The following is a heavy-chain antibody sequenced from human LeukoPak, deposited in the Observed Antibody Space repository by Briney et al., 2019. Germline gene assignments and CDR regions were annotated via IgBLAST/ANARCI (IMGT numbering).Heavy chain of an antibody. CDR1: GGTFSSYA. D-gene: IGHD3-10*01. V-gene: IGHV1-69*13. CDR2: LIPIFGTA. J-gene: IGHJ6*02. Sequence: SVKVSCKASGGTFSSYAISWVRQAPGQGLEWMGGLIPIFGTANYAQKFQGRVTITADESTSTAYMELSSLRSEDTAVYYCARDQFQVRGVISSYYYYGMDVWGQGTTVTVSS. CDR3: ARDQFQVRGVISSYYYYGMDV.